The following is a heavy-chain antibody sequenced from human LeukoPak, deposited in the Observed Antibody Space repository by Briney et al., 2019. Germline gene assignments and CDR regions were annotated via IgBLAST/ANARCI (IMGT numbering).Heavy chain of an antibody. V-gene: IGHV3-23*01. CDR2: ISDSGGST. D-gene: IGHD3-10*01. J-gene: IGHJ5*02. Sequence: GGSLRLSCAASGFTFSSYAMSWVRQAPGKGLEWVSVISDSGGSTYYADSVKGRLTLSRDNSKNTLYLQMNSLRADDTAVYYCAKDFRAKSGSGSYGWFDPWGQGTLVTVSS. CDR3: AKDFRAKSGSGSYGWFDP. CDR1: GFTFSSYA.